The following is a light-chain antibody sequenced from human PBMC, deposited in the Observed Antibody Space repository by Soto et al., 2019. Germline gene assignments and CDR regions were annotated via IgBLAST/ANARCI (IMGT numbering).Light chain of an antibody. Sequence: QSVLTQPPAASGTPGQRVTISCSGSSSNIGSNYVYWYQQLPGTAPKLLIYRNNQRPSGVADRFSGSKSGTSASMAISGLRSEDEADYYCAAWDANLSGHVVFGGGTKLTV. V-gene: IGLV1-47*01. J-gene: IGLJ2*01. CDR2: RNN. CDR1: SSNIGSNY. CDR3: AAWDANLSGHVV.